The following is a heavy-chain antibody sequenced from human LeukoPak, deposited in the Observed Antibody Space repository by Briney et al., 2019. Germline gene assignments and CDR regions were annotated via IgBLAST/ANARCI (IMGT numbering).Heavy chain of an antibody. CDR2: SYYSGST. J-gene: IGHJ5*02. CDR3: ARRGGDFWSGYLTGFDP. Sequence: SETLSLTCTVSGGSICSYYWSWIRQPPGKGLEWIGYSYYSGSTNYSPSLKSRVTISVDTSKNQFSLKLSSGTAADTAVYYCARRGGDFWSGYLTGFDPWGQGTLVTVSS. V-gene: IGHV4-59*01. D-gene: IGHD3-3*01. CDR1: GGSICSYY.